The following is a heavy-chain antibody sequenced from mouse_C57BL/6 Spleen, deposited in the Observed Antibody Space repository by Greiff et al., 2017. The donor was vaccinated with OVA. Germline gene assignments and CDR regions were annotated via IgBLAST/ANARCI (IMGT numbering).Heavy chain of an antibody. CDR1: GYTLTSYW. J-gene: IGHJ1*03. D-gene: IGHD1-1*01. CDR3: ASYGSSYEGYFDV. V-gene: IGHV1-50*01. Sequence: QVQLQQSGAELVKPGASVKLSCKASGYTLTSYWMQWVKQRPGQGLEWIGEIDPSDSYTNDNQKFKGKATLNVNTTSSTAYMQLSSLTSEDSAVYYGASYGSSYEGYFDVWGTGTTVTVSS. CDR2: IDPSDSYT.